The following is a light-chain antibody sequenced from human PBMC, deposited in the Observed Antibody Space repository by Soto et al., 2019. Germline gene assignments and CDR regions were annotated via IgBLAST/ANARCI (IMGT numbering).Light chain of an antibody. V-gene: IGLV1-44*01. J-gene: IGLJ1*01. CDR1: SSNIGSNT. CDR3: AACDDSLHGNYV. CDR2: SNN. Sequence: QSVLTQPPSASGTPGQRVTISCSGSSSNIGSNTVNWYQQLPGTAPKLLIYSNNQRPSGVPDRFSGSKSGTSASLAISGLQSEDEADYYCAACDDSLHGNYVFGTVTKATVL.